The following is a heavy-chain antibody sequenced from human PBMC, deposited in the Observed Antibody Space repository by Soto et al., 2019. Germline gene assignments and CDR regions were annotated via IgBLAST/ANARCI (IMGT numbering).Heavy chain of an antibody. Sequence: QVQLVQSGAEVKKPGASVKVSCKASGYTFTGYYMHWVRQAPGQGLEWMGWINPNSGGTNDAQKFQGWVTMTRDTSISTAYMELSRLRSDDTAVYYCARGITMVRGVLLDAFDIWGQGTMVTVSS. CDR1: GYTFTGYY. J-gene: IGHJ3*02. D-gene: IGHD3-10*01. CDR3: ARGITMVRGVLLDAFDI. V-gene: IGHV1-2*04. CDR2: INPNSGGT.